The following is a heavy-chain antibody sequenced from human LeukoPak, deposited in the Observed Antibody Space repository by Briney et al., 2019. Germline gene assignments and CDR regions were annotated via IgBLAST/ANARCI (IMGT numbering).Heavy chain of an antibody. CDR3: ARGLYDILTGYYLYNWFDP. J-gene: IGHJ5*02. V-gene: IGHV4-34*01. CDR2: INHSGST. CDR1: GGSFSGYY. Sequence: SETLSLTCAVYGGSFSGYYWSWIRQPPGKGLEWIGEINHSGSTNYNPSLKSRVTISVDTSKNQFSLKLSSVTAADTVVYYCARGLYDILTGYYLYNWFDPWGQGTLVTVSS. D-gene: IGHD3-9*01.